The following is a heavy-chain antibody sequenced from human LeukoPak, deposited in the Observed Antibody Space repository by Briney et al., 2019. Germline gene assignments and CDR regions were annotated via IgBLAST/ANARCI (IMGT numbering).Heavy chain of an antibody. Sequence: ASVKVSCTASGYTFTSYGISWVRQAPGQGLEWMGWMNPNSGNTGYAQKFQGRVTMTRNTSISTAYMELSSLRSEDTAVYYCARAAAVDTADDYWGQGTLVTVSS. CDR3: ARAAAVDTADDY. V-gene: IGHV1-8*02. D-gene: IGHD5-18*01. CDR1: GYTFTSYG. CDR2: MNPNSGNT. J-gene: IGHJ4*02.